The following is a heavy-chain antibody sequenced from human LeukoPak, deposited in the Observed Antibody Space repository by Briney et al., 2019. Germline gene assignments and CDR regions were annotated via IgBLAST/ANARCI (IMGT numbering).Heavy chain of an antibody. CDR3: ARGGTAMAHAFDY. CDR2: ISSSSSYI. V-gene: IGHV3-21*01. Sequence: GGSLRLSCAASGFTFSSYSMNWVRPAPGNGLEWVSSISSSSSYIYYADSVKGRFTISRDNAKNSLYLQMNSLRAEDTAVYYCARGGTAMAHAFDYWGQGTLVTVSS. CDR1: GFTFSSYS. D-gene: IGHD5-18*01. J-gene: IGHJ4*02.